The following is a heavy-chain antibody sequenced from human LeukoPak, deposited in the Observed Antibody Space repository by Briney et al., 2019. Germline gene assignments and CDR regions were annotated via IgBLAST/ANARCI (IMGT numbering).Heavy chain of an antibody. CDR2: ISGSGDGT. CDR1: GLTPSRCG. CDR3: AARPTSAAVAPSDF. V-gene: IGHV3-23*01. Sequence: PGGSLTLSCAASGLTPSRCGMSWVRQAPGKGLEWVSAISGSGDGTYYADSVKGRFTISRDNSKSMLYLEMNSLRAEDTATYYCAARPTSAAVAPSDFWGQGTLVTVSS. D-gene: IGHD6-19*01. J-gene: IGHJ4*02.